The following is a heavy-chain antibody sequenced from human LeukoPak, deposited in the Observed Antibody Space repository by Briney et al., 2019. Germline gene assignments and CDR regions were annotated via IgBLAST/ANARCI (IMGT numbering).Heavy chain of an antibody. Sequence: ASVKVSCKASGYTFTNYGISWVRQAPGQGLEWMGGIIPIFGTANYAQKFQGRVTITADESTSTAYMELSSLRSEDTAVYYCARGREVLWFGELSIVYYYMDVWGKGTTVTISS. J-gene: IGHJ6*03. D-gene: IGHD3-10*01. CDR3: ARGREVLWFGELSIVYYYMDV. CDR2: IIPIFGTA. V-gene: IGHV1-69*13. CDR1: GYTFTNYG.